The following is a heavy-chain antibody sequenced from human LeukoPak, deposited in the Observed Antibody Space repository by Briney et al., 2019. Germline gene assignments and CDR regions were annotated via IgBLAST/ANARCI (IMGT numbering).Heavy chain of an antibody. V-gene: IGHV4-4*09. CDR2: IYTSGST. CDR1: GGSISSYY. Sequence: TSETLSLTCSVSGGSISSYYWSWIRQPPGKGLEWIGYIYTSGSTNYNPSLKSRVTISVDTSKNQFSLKLSSVTAEDTAVYYCACSGIQWGDYNYMDVWGKGTTVTVPS. CDR3: ACSGIQWGDYNYMDV. J-gene: IGHJ6*03. D-gene: IGHD1-26*01.